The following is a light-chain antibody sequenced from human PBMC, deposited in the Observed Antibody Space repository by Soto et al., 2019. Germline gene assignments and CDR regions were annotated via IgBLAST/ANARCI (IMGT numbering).Light chain of an antibody. J-gene: IGKJ1*01. Sequence: DIQMTQSPSTLSASVGDRVTITCRASQKIDRWLAWYQQKPGKAPNLLIYGASSLESGVPSRFSGSGSGTEFTLTISSLRPDDFATYYCQQYNSYPWTFGQGTKVEIK. CDR2: GAS. V-gene: IGKV1-5*03. CDR1: QKIDRW. CDR3: QQYNSYPWT.